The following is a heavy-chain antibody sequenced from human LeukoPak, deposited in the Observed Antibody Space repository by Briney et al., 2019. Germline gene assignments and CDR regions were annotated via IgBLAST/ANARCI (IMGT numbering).Heavy chain of an antibody. V-gene: IGHV4-38-2*02. D-gene: IGHD5-18*01. CDR2: IYHSGST. CDR3: ARSQRGYSYGHTKYNWFDP. J-gene: IGHJ5*02. Sequence: SETLSLTCTVSGYSISSGYYWGWIRQPPGKGLGWIGSIYHSGSTYYNPSLKSRVTISVDTSKNQFSLKLSSVTAADTAVYYCARSQRGYSYGHTKYNWFDPWGQGTLVTVSS. CDR1: GYSISSGYY.